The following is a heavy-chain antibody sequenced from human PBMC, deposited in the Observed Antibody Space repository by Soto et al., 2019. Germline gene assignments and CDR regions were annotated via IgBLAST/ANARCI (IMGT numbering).Heavy chain of an antibody. V-gene: IGHV3-74*01. Sequence: GGSLRLSCAASGFTFSSYWMHWVRQAPGKGLVWVSRINSDGSSTSYADSVKGRFTISRDNAKNTLYLQMNSLRAEDTAVYYCARDRPYYDILTGYYPRFDYWGQGTLVTVSS. CDR1: GFTFSSYW. D-gene: IGHD3-9*01. CDR3: ARDRPYYDILTGYYPRFDY. J-gene: IGHJ4*02. CDR2: INSDGSST.